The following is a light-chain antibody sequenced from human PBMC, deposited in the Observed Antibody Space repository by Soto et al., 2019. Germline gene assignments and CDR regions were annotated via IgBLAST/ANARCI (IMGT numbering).Light chain of an antibody. CDR1: QSVSSN. V-gene: IGKV3-15*01. Sequence: EIVMTQSPATLSVSPGERATLSCRASQSVSSNLAWYQQKPGQAPRLLIYGASTRATGIPARFSGSVSGTEFTLTISSLQSEGFAVYYCQQYNNWHPWTFGQGTKVEIK. CDR3: QQYNNWHPWT. J-gene: IGKJ1*01. CDR2: GAS.